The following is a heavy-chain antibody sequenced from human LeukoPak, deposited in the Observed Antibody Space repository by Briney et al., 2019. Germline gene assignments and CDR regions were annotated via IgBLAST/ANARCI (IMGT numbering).Heavy chain of an antibody. Sequence: GGSLRLSCVGSGFSFNSYDMGWVRQTPGKGLEWVSAISTSGGYTEDADSVKGRLTISRDNSQNTLFLQMNSLRAEDTAVYYCAKKPATIKFPFDNWGQGTLVTVSP. V-gene: IGHV3-23*01. CDR3: AKKPATIKFPFDN. CDR2: ISTSGGYT. D-gene: IGHD5-24*01. J-gene: IGHJ4*02. CDR1: GFSFNSYD.